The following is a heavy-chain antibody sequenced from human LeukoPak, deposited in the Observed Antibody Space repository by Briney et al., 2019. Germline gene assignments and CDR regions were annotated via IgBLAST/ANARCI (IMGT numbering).Heavy chain of an antibody. CDR1: GFTFSSYG. Sequence: GGSLRLSCAASGFTFSSYGMHWVRQAPGKGLEWVAFIRYDGSNKYYADSVKGRFTISRDNSKNTLYLQMNSLRAEDTAVYYCARDIGSSGSFGYFDYWGQGTLVTVSS. V-gene: IGHV3-30*02. CDR3: ARDIGSSGSFGYFDY. J-gene: IGHJ4*02. D-gene: IGHD1-26*01. CDR2: IRYDGSNK.